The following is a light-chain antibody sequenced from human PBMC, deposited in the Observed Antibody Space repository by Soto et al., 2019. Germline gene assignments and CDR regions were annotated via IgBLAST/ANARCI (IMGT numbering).Light chain of an antibody. CDR2: EGS. CDR3: CSYAGSSTSHAV. Sequence: QSALTQPASVSGSPGQSITISCTGTSSDVGSYNLVSWYQQHPGKAPKLMIYEGSKRPSGVSNRFSGSKSGNTASLTISGLQAEDEADYYCCSYAGSSTSHAVFGGGTKLTVL. V-gene: IGLV2-23*01. CDR1: SSDVGSYNL. J-gene: IGLJ2*01.